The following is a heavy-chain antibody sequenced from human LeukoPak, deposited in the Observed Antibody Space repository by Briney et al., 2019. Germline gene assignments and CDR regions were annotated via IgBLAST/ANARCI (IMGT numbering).Heavy chain of an antibody. V-gene: IGHV3-23*01. CDR2: ISGSGGST. CDR3: AKGSIQKGYSSSWPPYYYYYGMDV. CDR1: GFTFSSYA. J-gene: IGHJ6*02. Sequence: PGGSLRLSCAASGFTFSSYAMSWVRQAPGKGLEWVSAISGSGGSTYYADSVKGRFTISRDNSKNTLYLQMNSLRAEDTAVYYCAKGSIQKGYSSSWPPYYYYYGMDVWGQGPRSPSP. D-gene: IGHD6-13*01.